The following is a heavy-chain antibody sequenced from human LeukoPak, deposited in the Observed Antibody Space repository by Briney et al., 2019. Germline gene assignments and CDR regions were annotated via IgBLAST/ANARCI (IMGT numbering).Heavy chain of an antibody. CDR1: GFTFSSYA. Sequence: PGGSLRLSCAASGFTFSSYAMSWVRQAPGKGLEWVSAISGSGGSTYYADSVKGRFTVSRDNSKNTLYLQMNSLRAEDTAVYYCAKDRCYYDSSGYCHFDYWGQGTLVTVSS. CDR2: ISGSGGST. J-gene: IGHJ4*02. CDR3: AKDRCYYDSSGYCHFDY. D-gene: IGHD3-22*01. V-gene: IGHV3-23*01.